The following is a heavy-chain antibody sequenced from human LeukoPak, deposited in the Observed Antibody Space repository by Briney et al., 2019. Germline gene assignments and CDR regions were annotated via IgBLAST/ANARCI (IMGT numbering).Heavy chain of an antibody. CDR1: GFTFDDYA. CDR3: AKAPYYYGPFDY. J-gene: IGHJ4*02. CDR2: ISWNSGSI. V-gene: IGHV3-9*01. Sequence: GGSLRLSCAASGFTFDDYAMHWVRQAPGKGLEWVSGISWNSGSIGYADSVKGRFTISRDNAKNSLYLQMNRLRAEDTALYYCAKAPYYYGPFDYWGQGTLVTVSS. D-gene: IGHD3-10*01.